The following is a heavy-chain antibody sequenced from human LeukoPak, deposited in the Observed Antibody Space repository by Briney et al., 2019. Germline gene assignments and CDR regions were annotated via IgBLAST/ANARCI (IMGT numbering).Heavy chain of an antibody. J-gene: IGHJ4*02. D-gene: IGHD6-19*01. Sequence: GGSLRLSCAASGFTVSSNYMSWVRQAPGKGLEWASVIYSGGSTYYADSVKGRFTISRDNSKNTLYLQMNSLRVEDTALYYCAKGPLIEVAGTTWDYWGQGTLVTVSS. V-gene: IGHV3-53*01. CDR3: AKGPLIEVAGTTWDY. CDR2: IYSGGST. CDR1: GFTVSSNY.